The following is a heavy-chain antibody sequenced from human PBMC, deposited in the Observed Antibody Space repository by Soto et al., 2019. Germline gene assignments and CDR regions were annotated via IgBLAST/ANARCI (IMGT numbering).Heavy chain of an antibody. Sequence: QVQLQESGPGLVKPSQTLSLTCTVSGGSISSGGYYWSWIRQHPGKGLEWIGYIHYSGSTYYNPSLNSRVTISVDTSKNKSSLQLSSVTAADTAVYYCATYCSGGSCYLDYWGQGTLVPVSS. V-gene: IGHV4-31*03. CDR2: IHYSGST. D-gene: IGHD2-15*01. J-gene: IGHJ4*02. CDR1: GGSISSGGYY. CDR3: ATYCSGGSCYLDY.